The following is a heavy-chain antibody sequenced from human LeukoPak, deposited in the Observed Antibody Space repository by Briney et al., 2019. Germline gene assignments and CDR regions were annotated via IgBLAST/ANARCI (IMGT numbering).Heavy chain of an antibody. CDR3: ARGGGAVADSFDY. J-gene: IGHJ4*02. CDR2: INHSGST. D-gene: IGHD6-19*01. Sequence: SETLSLTCAVYGGSFSGYYWSWIRQPPGKGLEWIGEINHSGSTNYNPSLKRRVTISVDTSKKQFSLKLSSVTAADTAVYYCARGGGAVADSFDYWGQGTLVTVSS. V-gene: IGHV4-34*01. CDR1: GGSFSGYY.